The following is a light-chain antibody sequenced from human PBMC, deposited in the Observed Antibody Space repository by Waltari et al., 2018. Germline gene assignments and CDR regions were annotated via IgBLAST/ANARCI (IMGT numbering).Light chain of an antibody. CDR1: SSNLGTGYD. CDR2: GDN. V-gene: IGLV1-40*01. Sequence: QSVLTQPPSLSGAPGQRVTISCTGRSSNLGTGYDVPWYQQFPGTAPKLLIYGDNSRPSGVPDRFSGSKSGTSASLAITGLQAEDEAVYYCQSFDSSLSGSIFGGGTKLTVL. J-gene: IGLJ2*01. CDR3: QSFDSSLSGSI.